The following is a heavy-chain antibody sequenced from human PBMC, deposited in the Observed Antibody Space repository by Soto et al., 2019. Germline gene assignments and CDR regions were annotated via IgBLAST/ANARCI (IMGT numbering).Heavy chain of an antibody. V-gene: IGHV3-15*01. CDR2: IKSKTDGGTT. CDR3: TTDLYYDFLSGYYQKCYYYGIDV. D-gene: IGHD3-3*01. J-gene: IGHJ6*02. Sequence: GGSLRLSCAASGFTFSNAWMCWVRQAPGKGLEWVGRIKSKTDGGTTDYAARVKGRFTIPRDDSKNTLYLQMNSLKTEDTAVYYCTTDLYYDFLSGYYQKCYYYGIDVWGQGNTVPVTS. CDR1: GFTFSNAW.